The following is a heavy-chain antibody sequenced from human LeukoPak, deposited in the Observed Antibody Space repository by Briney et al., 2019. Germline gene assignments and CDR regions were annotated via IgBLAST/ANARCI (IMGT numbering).Heavy chain of an antibody. CDR3: ARAGDGYYYYYYMDV. CDR1: NGSFSTYY. Sequence: SETLSLTCSVSNGSFSTYYWGWIRQTPGKRLEWIGYIFSSESSNTNYNPSLNGRVTISVDTSKNQFSPTLNSVTAADTAVYYCARAGDGYYYYYYMDVWGKGTTVTVSS. J-gene: IGHJ6*03. V-gene: IGHV4-59*08. D-gene: IGHD5-24*01. CDR2: IFSSESSNT.